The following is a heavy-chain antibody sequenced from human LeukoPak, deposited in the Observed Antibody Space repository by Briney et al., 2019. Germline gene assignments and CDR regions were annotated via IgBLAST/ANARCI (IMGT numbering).Heavy chain of an antibody. CDR3: ARVRMSIMDV. CDR2: ISTTGSAK. Sequence: PGGSLRLSCIASGFAFTYSEMTWVRQAPGEGLEWVSYISTTGSAKYYADSLKGRFTISRDNAKNSVYLQMNSLRAEDTGVYYCARVRMSIMDVWGQGTTVTVSS. D-gene: IGHD6-6*01. CDR1: GFAFTYSE. J-gene: IGHJ6*02. V-gene: IGHV3-48*03.